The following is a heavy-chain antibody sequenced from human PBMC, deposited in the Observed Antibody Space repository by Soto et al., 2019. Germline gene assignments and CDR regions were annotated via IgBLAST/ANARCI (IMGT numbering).Heavy chain of an antibody. J-gene: IGHJ6*02. CDR1: GGTFSSYA. CDR2: IIPIFGTA. Sequence: QVQLVQSGAEVKKPGSSVKVSCKASGGTFSSYAISWVRQAPGQGLEWMGVIIPIFGTANYAQKFQGRVTITADESTRTAYMELSSLRSEDTAVYYCARDLRFWSGYYYHYYYGMDVWGQGTTVTVSS. CDR3: ARDLRFWSGYYYHYYYGMDV. V-gene: IGHV1-69*01. D-gene: IGHD3-3*01.